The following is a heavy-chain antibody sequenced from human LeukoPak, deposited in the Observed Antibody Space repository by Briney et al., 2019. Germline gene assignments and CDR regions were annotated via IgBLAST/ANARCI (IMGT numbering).Heavy chain of an antibody. D-gene: IGHD3-22*01. J-gene: IGHJ4*02. CDR3: ASFDYYDSSGYQSY. CDR1: GFTFSSYS. CDR2: ISSSNTYI. V-gene: IGHV3-21*01. Sequence: GGSLRLSCAASGFTFSSYSMNWVRQAPGKGLEWVSSISSSNTYIYYADSVKGRFTISRDNAKNSLYLQMNSLRAEDTAVYYCASFDYYDSSGYQSYWGQGTLVTVSS.